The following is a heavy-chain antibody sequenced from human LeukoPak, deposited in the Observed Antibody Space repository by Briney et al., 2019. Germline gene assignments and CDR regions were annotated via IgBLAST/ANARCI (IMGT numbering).Heavy chain of an antibody. CDR2: ISGSGGST. Sequence: GGSLRLSCAASGFTFSGYAMSWVRQAPGKGLEWVSAISGSGGSTYYADSVKGRFTISRDNSKNTLYLQMNSLRAEDTAVYYCAHIAAAGVYFDYWGQGTLVTVSS. D-gene: IGHD6-13*01. CDR3: AHIAAAGVYFDY. V-gene: IGHV3-23*01. CDR1: GFTFSGYA. J-gene: IGHJ4*02.